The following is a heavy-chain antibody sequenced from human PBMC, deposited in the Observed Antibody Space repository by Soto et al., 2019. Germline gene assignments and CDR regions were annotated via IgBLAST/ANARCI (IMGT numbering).Heavy chain of an antibody. CDR1: GGTFSSYA. D-gene: IGHD2-21*02. CDR2: IIPIFGTA. Sequence: QVQLVQSGAEVKKPGSSVKVSCKASGGTFSSYAISWVRQAPGQGLEWMGGIIPIFGTANYAQKFQGRVTITADESTSTAYMELSSLRSEDTAVYYCERDRRAVVTATEFQHWGQGTLVTVSS. V-gene: IGHV1-69*01. CDR3: ERDRRAVVTATEFQH. J-gene: IGHJ1*01.